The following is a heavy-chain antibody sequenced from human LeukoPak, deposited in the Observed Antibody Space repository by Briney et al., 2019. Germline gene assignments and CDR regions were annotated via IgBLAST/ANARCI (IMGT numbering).Heavy chain of an antibody. J-gene: IGHJ6*03. CDR1: GFTFSSYG. CDR3: AIALRFLEWLDYYYYMDV. CDR2: IRYDGSNE. Sequence: GGSLRLSCAASGFTFSSYGMHWVRQAPGKGLEWVAFIRYDGSNEYYADSVKGRFTISRDNSKNTLYLQMNSLRAEDTAVYYCAIALRFLEWLDYYYYMDVWGKGTTVTVSS. D-gene: IGHD3-3*01. V-gene: IGHV3-30*02.